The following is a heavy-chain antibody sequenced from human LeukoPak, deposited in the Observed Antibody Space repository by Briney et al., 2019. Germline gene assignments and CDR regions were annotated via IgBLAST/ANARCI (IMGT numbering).Heavy chain of an antibody. D-gene: IGHD3-10*01. J-gene: IGHJ5*02. Sequence: SETLSLTCTVSGCSISSSSYYWGWIRQPLGKGLEWIGSIYDSNSTYYNPSMESLVTISVDTSKNQFSLKLSSVTAADTAMYYCARGGSGSGNHYHPVCGGYWLDPWGQETLVTVSS. CDR1: GCSISSSSYY. CDR3: ARGGSGSGNHYHPVCGGYWLDP. V-gene: IGHV4-39*01. CDR2: IYDSNST.